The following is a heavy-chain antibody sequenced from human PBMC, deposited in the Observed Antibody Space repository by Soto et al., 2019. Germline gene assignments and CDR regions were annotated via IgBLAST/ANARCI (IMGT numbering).Heavy chain of an antibody. D-gene: IGHD3-10*01. V-gene: IGHV4-4*02. CDR3: ARLVYDTRLNYMYFDF. Sequence: KTSETLSLTCAVSGVSLTSGNWWTWVRQSPQRGLEYIGEIFHDGTANYYPSFERRVAMSVDTSRNQFSLKLTSVTAADTAVYFCARLVYDTRLNYMYFDFWGPGXLVTVYS. CDR1: GVSLTSGNW. CDR2: IFHDGTA. J-gene: IGHJ4*02.